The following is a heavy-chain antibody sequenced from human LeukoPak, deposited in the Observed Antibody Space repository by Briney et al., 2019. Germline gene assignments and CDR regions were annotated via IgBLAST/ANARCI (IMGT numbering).Heavy chain of an antibody. CDR2: IYSGGST. J-gene: IGHJ4*02. Sequence: GGSLRLSCAASGFTFSNYGMHWVRQAPGKGLEWVSVIYSGGSTYYADSVKGRFTISRDNSKNTLYLQMNSLRAEDTAVYYCARDLGYYYDSSGYYPGYWGQGTLVTVSS. V-gene: IGHV3-53*01. CDR1: GFTFSNYG. D-gene: IGHD3-22*01. CDR3: ARDLGYYYDSSGYYPGY.